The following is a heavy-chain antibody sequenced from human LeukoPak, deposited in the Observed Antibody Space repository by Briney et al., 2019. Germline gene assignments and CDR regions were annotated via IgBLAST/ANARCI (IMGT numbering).Heavy chain of an antibody. D-gene: IGHD3-22*01. CDR3: AKAENYFDSSGHYDY. CDR2: ISGSGGNT. Sequence: GGSLRLSCAASGFTFSNYAMSWVRQAPGKGLEWVSAISGSGGNTYYADSVKSRLTISRDNSKNTLYLEMDSLRAEDTAVYYCAKAENYFDSSGHYDYWGQGTLATVSS. J-gene: IGHJ4*02. V-gene: IGHV3-23*01. CDR1: GFTFSNYA.